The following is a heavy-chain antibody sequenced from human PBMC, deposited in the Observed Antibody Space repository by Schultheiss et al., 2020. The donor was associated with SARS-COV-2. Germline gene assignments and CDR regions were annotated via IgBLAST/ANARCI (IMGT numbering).Heavy chain of an antibody. CDR2: IYYSGST. Sequence: SQTLSLTCAVYGGSFSGYYWSWIRQPPGKGLEWIGSIYYSGSTYYNPSLKSRVTISVDTSKNQFSLKLSSVTAADTAVYYCARVGYCSSTSCFRPHWYFDLWGRGTLVTVSS. CDR3: ARVGYCSSTSCFRPHWYFDL. V-gene: IGHV4-34*01. CDR1: GGSFSGYY. J-gene: IGHJ2*01. D-gene: IGHD2-2*01.